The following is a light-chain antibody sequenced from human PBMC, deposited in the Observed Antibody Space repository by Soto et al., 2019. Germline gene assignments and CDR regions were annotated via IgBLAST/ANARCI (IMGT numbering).Light chain of an antibody. Sequence: QSVLTQPRSASGTPGQRVTISCSGSSSNIGSNYVFWYQQLPGTAPKLLIYRNNQRPSGVPDRFSGSKSGTSASLAISGLRSEDEADYYCAAWDDSLSVWVFGGGTKLTVL. J-gene: IGLJ3*02. CDR3: AAWDDSLSVWV. V-gene: IGLV1-47*01. CDR1: SSNIGSNY. CDR2: RNN.